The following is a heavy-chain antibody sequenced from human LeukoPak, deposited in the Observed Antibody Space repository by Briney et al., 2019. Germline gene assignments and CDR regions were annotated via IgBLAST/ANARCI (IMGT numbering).Heavy chain of an antibody. J-gene: IGHJ4*02. CDR3: AKARGSGWTYPFGG. Sequence: LTGGSLRLSCAAAGFTFRSYNMSWVRQAPGKGLEWVSTFSAGGGTTYYADSVKGRVTISSDGSKNKLHLQINNLRAEDNAVYYCAKARGSGWTYPFGGRGQGSLVTVSS. D-gene: IGHD6-19*01. V-gene: IGHV3-23*01. CDR1: GFTFRSYN. CDR2: FSAGGGTT.